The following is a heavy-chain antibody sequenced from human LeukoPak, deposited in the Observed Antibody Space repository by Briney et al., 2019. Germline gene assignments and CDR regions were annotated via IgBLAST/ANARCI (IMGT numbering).Heavy chain of an antibody. CDR1: RFTLSSYG. CDR3: ARSDGGSENY. CDR2: ISNTGSYI. V-gene: IGHV3-21*06. J-gene: IGHJ4*02. D-gene: IGHD1-26*01. Sequence: GSLRLSCATSRFTLSSYGMNWVRPAPGRGLEWVSSISNTGSYIFYADSVKGRFTISRADAKNSVYLQMNSLRDEDTAVYYCARSDGGSENYWGQGILVTVSS.